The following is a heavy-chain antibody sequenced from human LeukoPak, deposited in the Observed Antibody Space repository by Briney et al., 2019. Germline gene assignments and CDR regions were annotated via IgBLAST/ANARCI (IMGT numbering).Heavy chain of an antibody. CDR3: ARSEIDDYSRY. V-gene: IGHV4-34*01. Sequence: SETLSLTCAVYGGSFSGYYWSWIRQPPGKGLEWLGSIYQDGSTYDNLSLKSRVTLSVDTSKNQFSLRMKTVTVADTAVYYCARSEIDDYSRYWGQGTRVIVSS. D-gene: IGHD3-16*01. J-gene: IGHJ4*02. CDR1: GGSFSGYY. CDR2: IYQDGST.